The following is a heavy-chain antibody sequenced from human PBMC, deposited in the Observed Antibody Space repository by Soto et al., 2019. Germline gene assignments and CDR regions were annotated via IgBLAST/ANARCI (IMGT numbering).Heavy chain of an antibody. Sequence: GGSLRLSCAASGFTFSNYNMNWVRQAPGKGLEWVSHITTSGSTIYYADSVKGRFTISRDNAKNSLYLQMNSLRDDDTAVYYCARVSGRYLPFDYWGQGXLVTVYS. CDR1: GFTFSNYN. V-gene: IGHV3-48*02. D-gene: IGHD6-19*01. CDR3: ARVSGRYLPFDY. CDR2: ITTSGSTI. J-gene: IGHJ4*02.